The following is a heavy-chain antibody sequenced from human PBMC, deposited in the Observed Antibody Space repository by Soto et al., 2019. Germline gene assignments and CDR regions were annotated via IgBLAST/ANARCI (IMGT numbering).Heavy chain of an antibody. V-gene: IGHV4-59*12. Sequence: QVQLQESGPGLVKPSETLSLTCTVSGGSISSYYWSWIRQPPGKGLEWIGYIYYSGSTNYNPSLNNRVTISLHTSEHQFSLKLSSVTAADTAVYYCATDRYYSSAYYIDICGQGTMVTVSS. CDR2: IYYSGST. J-gene: IGHJ3*02. D-gene: IGHD3-22*01. CDR1: GGSISSYY. CDR3: ATDRYYSSAYYIDI.